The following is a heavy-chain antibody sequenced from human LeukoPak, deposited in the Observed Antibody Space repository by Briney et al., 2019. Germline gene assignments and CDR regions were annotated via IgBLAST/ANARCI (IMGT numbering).Heavy chain of an antibody. CDR2: INHSGST. D-gene: IGHD3-3*01. V-gene: IGHV4-34*01. Sequence: SETLSLTCAVYGGSFSGYYWSWIRQPPGKGLEWIGEINHSGSTNYNPSLKSRFTISVDTSKNQFSLKLSSVTAADTAVYYCARHPGITIFGVVEERLNWFDPWGQGTLVTVSS. J-gene: IGHJ5*02. CDR3: ARHPGITIFGVVEERLNWFDP. CDR1: GGSFSGYY.